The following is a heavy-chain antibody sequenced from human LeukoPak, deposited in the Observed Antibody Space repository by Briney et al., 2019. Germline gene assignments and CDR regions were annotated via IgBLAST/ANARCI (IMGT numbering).Heavy chain of an antibody. CDR3: TRGAVTLYYFDA. D-gene: IGHD4-17*01. Sequence: PSETLSLTCAVYGGSFSGYYWSWIRQPPGKGLEWIGEINHSGSTNYNPSLKSRVTISVDTSKNQFSLKLSSVTAADTAVYYCTRGAVTLYYFDAWGQGALVTVSS. V-gene: IGHV4-34*01. CDR2: INHSGST. CDR1: GGSFSGYY. J-gene: IGHJ4*02.